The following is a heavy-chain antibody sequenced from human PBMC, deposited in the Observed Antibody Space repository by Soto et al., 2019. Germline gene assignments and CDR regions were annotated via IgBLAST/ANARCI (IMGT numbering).Heavy chain of an antibody. J-gene: IGHJ4*02. Sequence: QVLLVQSGAEVKRPGSSVKVSCKASGDTFSFYSINWVRQAPGLGLEWMGRVNPILSMSNYAQRFQGRVTMTADKSTSTAYMELSGLRSEDTAMYYCATSYGSGYRAFDYWGQGALVTVSS. V-gene: IGHV1-69*04. D-gene: IGHD3-10*01. CDR3: ATSYGSGYRAFDY. CDR1: GDTFSFYS. CDR2: VNPILSMS.